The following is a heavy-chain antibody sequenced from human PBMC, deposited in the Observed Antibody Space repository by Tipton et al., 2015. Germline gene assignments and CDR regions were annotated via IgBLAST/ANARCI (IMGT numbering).Heavy chain of an antibody. CDR1: GGSISSSSYY. Sequence: TLSLTCSVSGGSISSSSYYWGWIRQPPGKGLEWIGSVHYSGSTYYNPSLKSRVTISVDTSKNQFSLKLSSVTAADTAVYYCARRATGGYYFDYWGQGTLVTVSS. D-gene: IGHD1-14*01. J-gene: IGHJ4*02. V-gene: IGHV4-39*01. CDR2: VHYSGST. CDR3: ARRATGGYYFDY.